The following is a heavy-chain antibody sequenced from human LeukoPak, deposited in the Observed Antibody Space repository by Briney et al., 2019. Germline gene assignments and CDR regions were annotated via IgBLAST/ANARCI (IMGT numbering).Heavy chain of an antibody. Sequence: SETLSLTCTVSGGSISSSSYYWSWIRQPPGKGLEWIGYIYYSGSTNYNPSLKSRVTISVDTSKNQFSLKLSSVTAADTAVYYCARTYYDYVWGSSGGVFDYWGQGTLVTVSS. CDR2: IYYSGST. V-gene: IGHV4-61*01. CDR1: GGSISSSSYY. CDR3: ARTYYDYVWGSSGGVFDY. J-gene: IGHJ4*02. D-gene: IGHD3-16*01.